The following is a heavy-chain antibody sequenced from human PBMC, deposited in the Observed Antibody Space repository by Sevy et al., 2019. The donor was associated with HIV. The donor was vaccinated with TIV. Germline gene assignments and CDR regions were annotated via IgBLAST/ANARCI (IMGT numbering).Heavy chain of an antibody. D-gene: IGHD4-17*01. CDR2: IRYDGSNK. J-gene: IGHJ6*02. CDR1: GFTFSSYG. V-gene: IGHV3-30*02. Sequence: GGSLRLSCAASGFTFSSYGMHWVRQAPGKGLEWVAFIRYDGSNKYYADSVKGRFTISRDNSKGTLYLQMNSLRAEDTAVYYCAKEFYGDYYYYGMDVWGQGTTVTVSS. CDR3: AKEFYGDYYYYGMDV.